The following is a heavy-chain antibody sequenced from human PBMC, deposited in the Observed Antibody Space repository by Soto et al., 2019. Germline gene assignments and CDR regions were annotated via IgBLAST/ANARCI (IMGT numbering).Heavy chain of an antibody. V-gene: IGHV3-23*01. J-gene: IGHJ4*02. CDR3: AKKQPGPSGYCDY. CDR2: ITAGGDFT. D-gene: IGHD1-1*01. Sequence: GGSLRLSCVASGFTFSTSVMTWVRQAPGKGLEWVSGITAGGDFTIYAGSVKGRFTISRDNSKNTLYLQMNSLRVEDTAIYYCAKKQPGPSGYCDYWGQGALVTVSS. CDR1: GFTFSTSV.